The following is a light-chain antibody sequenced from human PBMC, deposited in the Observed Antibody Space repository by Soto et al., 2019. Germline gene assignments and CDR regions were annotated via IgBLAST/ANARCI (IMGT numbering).Light chain of an antibody. V-gene: IGLV6-57*01. CDR3: QSYDRSNWV. CDR1: SGRIASNY. J-gene: IGLJ3*02. CDR2: EDK. Sequence: NFILTQPHSVSESPGKTVTISCTRSSGRIASNYVQWYQQRPGSSPTIVIYEDKQRPSGVPDRFSGSIDSSSNSASLTISGLKTEDEADYYCQSYDRSNWVFGGGTKLTVL.